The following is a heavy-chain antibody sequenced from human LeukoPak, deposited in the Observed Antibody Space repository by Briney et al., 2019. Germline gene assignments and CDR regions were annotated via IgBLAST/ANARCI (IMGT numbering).Heavy chain of an antibody. CDR1: GFTFSSYS. CDR2: ISSSSSYI. J-gene: IGHJ4*02. CDR3: ARQFGYGSGVSFDY. D-gene: IGHD3-10*01. V-gene: IGHV3-21*01. Sequence: PGGSLRLSCAASGFTFSSYSLNWVRQAPGKGREWVSSISSSSSYIYYADSVKGRFTISRDNAKNSLYLQMTSLRAEDTAVYYCARQFGYGSGVSFDYWGQGTLVTVSS.